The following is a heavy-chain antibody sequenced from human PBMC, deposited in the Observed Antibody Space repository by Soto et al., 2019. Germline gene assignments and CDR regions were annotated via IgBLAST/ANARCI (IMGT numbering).Heavy chain of an antibody. V-gene: IGHV4-30-4*01. CDR3: PRLVKTRRYYFESSGYPFPFDS. CDR1: GGSISTADSY. J-gene: IGHJ4*02. CDR2: IQNSQTP. Sequence: SETLSLTCTVSGGSISTADSYWSWLRQPPGKALEWIRYIQNSQTPHYHPSPKTRLTLSIDTSHNHFSLKLNPLTAADPAVHYCPRLVKTRRYYFESSGYPFPFDSWGQGTLVTVSS. D-gene: IGHD3-22*01.